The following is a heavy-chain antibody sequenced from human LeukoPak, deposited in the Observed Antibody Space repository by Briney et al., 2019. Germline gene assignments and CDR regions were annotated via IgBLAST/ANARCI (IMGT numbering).Heavy chain of an antibody. CDR2: IYHSGST. V-gene: IGHV4-30-2*01. CDR3: ARRLAPSSGLGLTNWFDP. Sequence: SETLSLTCAVSGGSISSGGYSWSWIRQPPGKGLEWIGYIYHSGSTYYNPSLKSRVTISVDGSKNQFSLKLSSVTAADTAVYYCARRLAPSSGLGLTNWFDPWGQGTLVTVSS. D-gene: IGHD3-22*01. CDR1: GGSISSGGYS. J-gene: IGHJ5*02.